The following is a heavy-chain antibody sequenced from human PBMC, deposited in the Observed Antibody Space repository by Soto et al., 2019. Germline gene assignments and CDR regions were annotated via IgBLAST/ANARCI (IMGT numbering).Heavy chain of an antibody. CDR2: IIPILGIA. CDR3: GSGYDRLDY. V-gene: IGHV1-69*02. D-gene: IGHD5-12*01. Sequence: QVQLVQSGAEVKKPGSSVKVSCKASGGTFSSYTISWVRQAPGQWLEWMGRIIPILGIANYAQKLQGRVTITGDKSTSTAYMELSSLRSEDTAVYYCGSGYDRLDYWGQGTLVTVSS. CDR1: GGTFSSYT. J-gene: IGHJ4*02.